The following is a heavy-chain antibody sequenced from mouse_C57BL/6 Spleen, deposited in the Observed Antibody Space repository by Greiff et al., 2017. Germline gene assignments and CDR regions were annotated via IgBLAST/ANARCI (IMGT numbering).Heavy chain of an antibody. J-gene: IGHJ3*01. Sequence: QVQLQQPGAELVKPGASVKLSCKASGYTFTSYWMHWVKQRPGQGLEWIGMIHPNSGSTNYNEKFKSKATLTVDKSSSTAYMPLSSLTSEDSAVYYCARRAAQDSWFAYWGQGTLVTVSA. D-gene: IGHD3-2*02. CDR3: ARRAAQDSWFAY. V-gene: IGHV1-64*01. CDR1: GYTFTSYW. CDR2: IHPNSGST.